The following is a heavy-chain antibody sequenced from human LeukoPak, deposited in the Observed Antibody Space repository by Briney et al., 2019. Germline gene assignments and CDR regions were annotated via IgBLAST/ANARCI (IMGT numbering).Heavy chain of an antibody. D-gene: IGHD6-13*01. CDR1: GYTFTGYY. V-gene: IGHV1-2*02. CDR2: INPNSGGI. J-gene: IGHJ3*02. CDR3: ARRVSSWYRNDAFDI. Sequence: ASVKVSCKASGYTFTGYYMHWVRQAPGQGLEWMGWINPNSGGINYAQKFQGRVTMTRDTSISTAYMGLSRLGSDDTAVYYCARRVSSWYRNDAFDIWGQGTMVTVSS.